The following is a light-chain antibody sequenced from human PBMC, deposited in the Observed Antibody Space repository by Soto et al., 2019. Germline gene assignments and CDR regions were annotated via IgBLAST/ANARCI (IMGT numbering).Light chain of an antibody. J-gene: IGKJ3*01. CDR1: QSISDN. CDR2: GAS. CDR3: QQYNNWPLT. V-gene: IGKV3-15*01. Sequence: EIVMTQSPATLSMSPGERATLSCRASQSISDNLAWYQQKPGQAPRLLIYGASTRATAVPARFSGSGSGTEFTLTISSLQSEDFAVYYCQQYNNWPLTFGPGTKVDVK.